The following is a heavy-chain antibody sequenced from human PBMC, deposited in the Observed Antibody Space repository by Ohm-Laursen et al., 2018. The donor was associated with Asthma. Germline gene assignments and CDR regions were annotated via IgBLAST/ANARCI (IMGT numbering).Heavy chain of an antibody. J-gene: IGHJ4*02. CDR3: ARESDYGIDY. Sequence: SLRLSCAASGFTFSSYSMNWVRQAPGKGLEWVAVISYDGSNKYYADSVKGRFTISRDNSKNTLYLQMNSLKAEDTAVYYCARESDYGIDYWGQGTLVTVSS. CDR2: ISYDGSNK. D-gene: IGHD4-17*01. CDR1: GFTFSSYS. V-gene: IGHV3-30*03.